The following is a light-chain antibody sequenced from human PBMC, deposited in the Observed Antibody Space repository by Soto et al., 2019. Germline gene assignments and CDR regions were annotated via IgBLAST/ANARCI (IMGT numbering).Light chain of an antibody. V-gene: IGKV3-20*01. J-gene: IGKJ1*01. CDR1: QSVGSNY. Sequence: EIVLTQSPGTLSLSPGERATLSCRASQSVGSNYLAWYQQQPGQAPRLLIYGASTRATGIPDRFSGSGSGTDFTLTISSLQPEDFATYYCLQHNSYPRTFGQGTKVEIK. CDR3: LQHNSYPRT. CDR2: GAS.